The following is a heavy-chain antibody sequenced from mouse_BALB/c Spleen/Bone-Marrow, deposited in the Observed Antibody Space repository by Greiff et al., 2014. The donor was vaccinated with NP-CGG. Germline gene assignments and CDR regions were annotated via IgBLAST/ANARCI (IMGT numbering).Heavy chain of an antibody. Sequence: EVMLVESGPSPVKPSQTLSLTCSVTGDSITGGYWHWIRKLPGNKLECMGYISYRGTTYYNPSLKSRISITRDTSKNQYYLELNSVAAEDTATYYCARTGFFDVWGAGTTVTVSS. V-gene: IGHV3-8*02. CDR1: GDSITGGY. J-gene: IGHJ1*01. CDR3: ARTGFFDV. CDR2: ISYRGTT.